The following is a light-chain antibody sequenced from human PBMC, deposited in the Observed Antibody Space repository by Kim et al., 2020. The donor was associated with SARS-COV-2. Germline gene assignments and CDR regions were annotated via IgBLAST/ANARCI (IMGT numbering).Light chain of an antibody. CDR2: GAF. CDR1: QDSRSY. CDR3: QQYNSYPPT. Sequence: ASVGDTVTITCRASQDSRSYLAWFQVKPGKAPRPLIVGAFGLQDGVPSRFTGSGYGTDFTLTINGLQPEDFATYYCQQYNSYPPTFGQGTKVDIK. J-gene: IGKJ1*01. V-gene: IGKV1-16*01.